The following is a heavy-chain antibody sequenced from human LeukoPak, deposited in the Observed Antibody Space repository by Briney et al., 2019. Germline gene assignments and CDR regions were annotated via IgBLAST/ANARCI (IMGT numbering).Heavy chain of an antibody. V-gene: IGHV4-59*01. CDR3: ARASEDYYYYYMDV. Sequence: SETVSLTCTVSGGSISSYFWSWIRQPPGKGLQWIGYIYYSGSTIYNPSLKSRVTISVDTSKNQFSLKLSSVTAADTAVYYCARASEDYYYYYMDVWGKGTTVTISS. CDR2: IYYSGST. D-gene: IGHD1-14*01. CDR1: GGSISSYF. J-gene: IGHJ6*03.